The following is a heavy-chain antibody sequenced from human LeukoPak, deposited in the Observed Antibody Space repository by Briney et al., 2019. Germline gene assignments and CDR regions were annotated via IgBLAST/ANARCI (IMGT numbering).Heavy chain of an antibody. Sequence: SETLSLTCTVSGGSISSYYWSWIRQPAGKGLEWIGRIYTSGSTNYNPSLKSRVTISVDTSKNQFSLKRSCVTAADTAVDYGGRDHVYDFWSGYSGDAFDIWGQGTMVTVSS. CDR2: IYTSGST. CDR1: GGSISSYY. CDR3: GRDHVYDFWSGYSGDAFDI. D-gene: IGHD3-3*01. V-gene: IGHV4-4*07. J-gene: IGHJ3*02.